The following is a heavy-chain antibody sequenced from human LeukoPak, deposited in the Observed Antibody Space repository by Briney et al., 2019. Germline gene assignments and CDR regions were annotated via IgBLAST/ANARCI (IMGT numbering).Heavy chain of an antibody. Sequence: GGSLRLSCVVSGFTVRSNYMSWVRQAPGKGLECVSIIYSDGTTYYADSVKGRFTISRDNSENTLYLQMNCLRAEDTAMYYCTRDQYSSFHFGYWGQGTLVTVSS. CDR2: IYSDGTT. CDR1: GFTVRSNY. J-gene: IGHJ4*02. CDR3: TRDQYSSFHFGY. D-gene: IGHD3-22*01. V-gene: IGHV3-53*01.